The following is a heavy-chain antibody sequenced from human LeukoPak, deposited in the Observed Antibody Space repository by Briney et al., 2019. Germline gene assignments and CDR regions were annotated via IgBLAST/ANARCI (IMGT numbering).Heavy chain of an antibody. V-gene: IGHV1-69*05. CDR2: IIPIFGTA. J-gene: IGHJ4*02. D-gene: IGHD3-22*01. Sequence: SVKVSCKASGGTFISYAISWVRQAPGQGLEWMGRIIPIFGTANYAQKFQGRVTITTDESTSTAYMELSSLRSEDTAVYYCARTSHYYDSSGYYDYWGQGTLVTVSS. CDR3: ARTSHYYDSSGYYDY. CDR1: GGTFISYA.